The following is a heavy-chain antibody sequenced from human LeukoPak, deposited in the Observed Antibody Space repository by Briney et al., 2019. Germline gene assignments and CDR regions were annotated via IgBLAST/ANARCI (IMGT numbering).Heavy chain of an antibody. J-gene: IGHJ4*02. CDR2: LSGSGFST. Sequence: PGGTLRLSCAASVYTFSSYGLSWAPEAPGEGREQAPGLSGSGFSTYSADSVKGRFTISRDNSKNTLYLQMNSLRVEDTAIYYCARDTGSGYDYFSYYFDYWGQGTLVTVSS. V-gene: IGHV3-23*01. CDR3: ARDTGSGYDYFSYYFDY. D-gene: IGHD5-12*01. CDR1: VYTFSSYG.